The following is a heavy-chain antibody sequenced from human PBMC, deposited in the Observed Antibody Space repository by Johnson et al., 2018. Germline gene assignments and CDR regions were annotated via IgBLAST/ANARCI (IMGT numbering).Heavy chain of an antibody. V-gene: IGHV3-23*01. J-gene: IGHJ3*02. D-gene: IGHD3-9*01. Sequence: EWVSAISGSGGSTYYADSVKGRFTISRDNSKNTLYLQMNSLRAEDTAVYYCASPSKNSDILTGYYGYAFDIWGQGTMVTVSS. CDR2: ISGSGGST. CDR3: ASPSKNSDILTGYYGYAFDI.